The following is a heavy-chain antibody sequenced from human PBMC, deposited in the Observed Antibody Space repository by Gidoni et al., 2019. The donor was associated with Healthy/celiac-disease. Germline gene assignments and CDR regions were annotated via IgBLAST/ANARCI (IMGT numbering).Heavy chain of an antibody. CDR2: IYYSGST. CDR3: ARGVNGEYSSSFDP. Sequence: QVQLQESGPGLVKPSQTLSLTCTVPGGSISRGGYYWSWIRQHPGKGLEWIGYIYYSGSTYYNPSLKSRVTISVDTSKNQFSLKLSSVTAADTAVYYCARGVNGEYSSSFDPWGQGTLVTVSS. D-gene: IGHD6-6*01. V-gene: IGHV4-31*03. J-gene: IGHJ5*02. CDR1: GGSISRGGYY.